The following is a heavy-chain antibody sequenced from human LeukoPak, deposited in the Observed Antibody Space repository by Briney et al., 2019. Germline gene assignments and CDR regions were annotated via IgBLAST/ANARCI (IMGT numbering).Heavy chain of an antibody. CDR3: ARSNLRDAFDI. V-gene: IGHV4-30-2*01. Sequence: SETLSLTCTVSGGSISSGGYYWSWIRQPPGKGLEWIGYIYHSGSTYYNPSLKSRVTISVDRSKNQFSLKLSSATAADTAVYYCARSNLRDAFDIWGQGTMVTVSS. CDR2: IYHSGST. J-gene: IGHJ3*02. D-gene: IGHD2/OR15-2a*01. CDR1: GGSISSGGYY.